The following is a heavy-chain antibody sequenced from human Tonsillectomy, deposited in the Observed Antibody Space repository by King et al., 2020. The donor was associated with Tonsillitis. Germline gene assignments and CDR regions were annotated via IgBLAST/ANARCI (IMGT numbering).Heavy chain of an antibody. V-gene: IGHV3-23*04. Sequence: VQLVESGGGLLQPGGSLRLSCAASGFTFSSYALTWVRQAPGKGLEWVSSLSGSGFNTYYADSVKGRFTISRDNSQNTVYLQMNSLRVEDTAVYYCGKDHGGAIDYWGQGTLVTVSS. CDR1: GFTFSSYA. CDR3: GKDHGGAIDY. J-gene: IGHJ4*02. D-gene: IGHD2-15*01. CDR2: LSGSGFNT.